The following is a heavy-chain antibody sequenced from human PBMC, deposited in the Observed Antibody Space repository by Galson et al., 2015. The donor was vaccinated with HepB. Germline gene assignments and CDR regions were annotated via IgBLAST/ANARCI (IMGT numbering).Heavy chain of an antibody. Sequence: SGFTVSKSYVSWVRQAPGKGLEWLSVIYSGGHAFYADSVQGRFTISRDTSKNTDYLQMRSLRAEDTAVYYCASPFCIGGNCYPLWYWGQGTLVTVSS. CDR1: GFTVSKSY. J-gene: IGHJ4*02. D-gene: IGHD2-15*01. CDR3: ASPFCIGGNCYPLWY. V-gene: IGHV3-53*01. CDR2: IYSGGHA.